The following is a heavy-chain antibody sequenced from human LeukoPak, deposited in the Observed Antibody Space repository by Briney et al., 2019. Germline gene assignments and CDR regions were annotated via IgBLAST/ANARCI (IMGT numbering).Heavy chain of an antibody. CDR1: GGSSGGSFSGYY. CDR3: ARVTGYMIEDYFDY. V-gene: IGHV4-34*01. CDR2: INHSGTT. D-gene: IGHD3-22*01. Sequence: SETLSLTCAVYGGSSGGSFSGYYWNWIRQPPGKGLEWIGEINHSGTTNYNPSLKSRVTISVETSKNQFSLKLSSVTAADTAVYYCARVTGYMIEDYFDYWGQGTLVTVSS. J-gene: IGHJ4*02.